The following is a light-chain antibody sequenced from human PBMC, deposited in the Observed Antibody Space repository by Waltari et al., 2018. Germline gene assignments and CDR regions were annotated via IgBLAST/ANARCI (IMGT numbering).Light chain of an antibody. CDR3: QQYNSYRT. CDR1: QSISTY. CDR2: KAS. J-gene: IGKJ1*01. Sequence: DIQMTQSPSTLSASVGDRVTITCRASQSISTYLAWYQQKPGKAPTLLIYKASTLEGGVPSRFSGSGAGTEFTLTINSLQAEDFATYYCQQYNSYRTFGQGTKVEVK. V-gene: IGKV1-5*03.